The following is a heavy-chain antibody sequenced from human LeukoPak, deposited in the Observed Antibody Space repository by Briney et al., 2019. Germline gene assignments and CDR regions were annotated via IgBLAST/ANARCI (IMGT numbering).Heavy chain of an antibody. CDR2: ISSSGSTI. CDR1: GFTFSSYE. D-gene: IGHD2-2*01. Sequence: GGSLRLSCAASGFTFSSYEMNWVRQAPGKGLEWVSYISSSGSTIYYADSVKGRFTISRDNAKNSLYLQMNSLRAEDTAVYYCARDLPDSRSKRTDAFDIWGQGTLVTVSS. CDR3: ARDLPDSRSKRTDAFDI. V-gene: IGHV3-48*03. J-gene: IGHJ3*02.